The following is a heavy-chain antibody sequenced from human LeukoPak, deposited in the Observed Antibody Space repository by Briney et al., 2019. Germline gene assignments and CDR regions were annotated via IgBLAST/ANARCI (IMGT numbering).Heavy chain of an antibody. J-gene: IGHJ3*01. V-gene: IGHV3-7*01. CDR1: GFTFSTYW. D-gene: IGHD3-22*01. Sequence: GGSLRLSCAASGFTFSTYWMTWVRQAPGQGLEWVASIKEDESEKNYVDSVKGRFTISRDNARNSLYLQMNSARVEDTALYYCARDPYDRGGYGAFDLWGQGSMVTVSS. CDR2: IKEDESEK. CDR3: ARDPYDRGGYGAFDL.